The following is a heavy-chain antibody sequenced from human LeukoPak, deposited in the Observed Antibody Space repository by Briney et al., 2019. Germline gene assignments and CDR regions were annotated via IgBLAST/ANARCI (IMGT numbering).Heavy chain of an antibody. Sequence: PSETLPLTCTVSGGSISNTHFYWGWVRQPPGKGLEWIGSIYYSGTTYYTPSLKSRVSMSRDTSKNQFSLKLTSMTAADTAVYYCATDYDILTAAYYWGQGILVTVSS. CDR3: ATDYDILTAAYY. D-gene: IGHD3-9*01. CDR1: GGSISNTHFY. CDR2: IYYSGTT. V-gene: IGHV4-39*01. J-gene: IGHJ4*02.